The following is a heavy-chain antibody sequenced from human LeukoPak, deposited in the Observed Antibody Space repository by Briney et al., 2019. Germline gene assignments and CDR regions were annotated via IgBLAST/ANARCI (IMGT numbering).Heavy chain of an antibody. V-gene: IGHV3-23*01. CDR2: ISGSGGST. J-gene: IGHJ4*02. CDR1: GFTFSSYA. Sequence: PGGSLRLSCAASGFTFSSYAMSGVRQAPGKGREWVSAISGSGGSTYYADSVKGRFTISRDNSKNTLYLQMNSLRAEDTAVYYCAKGGPTVTTESLDYWGQGTLVTVSS. D-gene: IGHD4-17*01. CDR3: AKGGPTVTTESLDY.